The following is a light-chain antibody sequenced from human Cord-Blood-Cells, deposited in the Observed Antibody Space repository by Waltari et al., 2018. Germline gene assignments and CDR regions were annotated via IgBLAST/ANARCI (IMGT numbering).Light chain of an antibody. CDR3: QQYYSTPWT. Sequence: DIVMTQSPDSLAVSLGERAPITCKSSQSVLYSSNNKNYLAWYQQKPGQPPKLLIYWASTRESGVPDRFSGSGSGTDFTLTISSLKAEDVAVYYCQQYYSTPWTFGQGTKVEIK. J-gene: IGKJ1*01. V-gene: IGKV4-1*01. CDR2: WAS. CDR1: QSVLYSSNNKNY.